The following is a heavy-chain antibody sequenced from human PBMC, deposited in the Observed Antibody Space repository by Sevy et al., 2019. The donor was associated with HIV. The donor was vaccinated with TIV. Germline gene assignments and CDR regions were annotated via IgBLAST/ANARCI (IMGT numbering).Heavy chain of an antibody. V-gene: IGHV1-18*01. CDR3: GRGRATNTGSYFFDH. CDR1: GYRFTSYH. Sequence: ASVKVSCKASGYRFTSYHITWVRQAPGQGLEWMGWIAGYKDDTNYAQNFQGRVSMATDTSKSTAYMELRSLTSDDTAVYYCGRGRATNTGSYFFDHWAQETLVTVSS. J-gene: IGHJ4*02. CDR2: IAGYKDDT. D-gene: IGHD2-8*02.